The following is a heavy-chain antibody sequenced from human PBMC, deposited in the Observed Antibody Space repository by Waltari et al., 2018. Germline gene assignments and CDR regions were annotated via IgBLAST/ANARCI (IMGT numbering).Heavy chain of an antibody. CDR2: IKQDGSEG. Sequence: EVQLVASGGGLVQPGGCLRLCCTPSGFTFSSYSMVWVRQAPGKGLEWVATIKQDGSEGYYVDSVKGRFTFSRDNAKNSLYLQMNSLRAEDTAVYYCARPYSSGWYINFDYWGQGTLVTVSS. V-gene: IGHV3-7*01. J-gene: IGHJ4*02. CDR1: GFTFSSYS. D-gene: IGHD6-19*01. CDR3: ARPYSSGWYINFDY.